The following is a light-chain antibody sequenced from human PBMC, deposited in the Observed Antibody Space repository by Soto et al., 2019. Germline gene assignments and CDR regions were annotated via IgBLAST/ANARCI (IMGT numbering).Light chain of an antibody. CDR3: QQYYSTPLP. CDR2: WAS. Sequence: DIVMTQSPDSLAVSLGERATINCKSSQSVLYSSNNKNYLAWYQQKPGQPPKLLIYWASTRESGVPDRFSGSGSGTDFTLTISSLQAEDVAVYYCQQYYSTPLPFGGGTMVEI. J-gene: IGKJ4*01. CDR1: QSVLYSSNNKNY. V-gene: IGKV4-1*01.